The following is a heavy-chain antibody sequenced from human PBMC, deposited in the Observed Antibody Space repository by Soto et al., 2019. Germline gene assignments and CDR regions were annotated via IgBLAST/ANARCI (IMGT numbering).Heavy chain of an antibody. CDR1: GFTLAKYT. CDR3: AKAAGDYYDSSGPGAFDI. D-gene: IGHD3-22*01. CDR2: SYSTGGT. J-gene: IGHJ3*02. V-gene: IGHV3-23*01. Sequence: GGSLRLSCAASGFTLAKYTMGWVRQAPGKGLEWVAESYSTGGTEYADSVKGRFSISRDNSKNTLYLQMNSLRAEDTAVYYCAKAAGDYYDSSGPGAFDIWGQGTMVTVSS.